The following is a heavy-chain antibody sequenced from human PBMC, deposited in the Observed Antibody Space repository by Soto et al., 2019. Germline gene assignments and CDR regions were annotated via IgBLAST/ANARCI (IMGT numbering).Heavy chain of an antibody. V-gene: IGHV4-61*07. D-gene: IGHD2-15*01. J-gene: IGHJ4*02. Sequence: WTWLRQPPGTGLEWIGYIYYSGSINYNPSLTSRLTISVDTSKNQFSLKLSSVTAADTAVYYCARLRGNCSGGSCYPDYWGQGTLVTVSS. CDR3: ARLRGNCSGGSCYPDY. CDR2: IYYSGSI.